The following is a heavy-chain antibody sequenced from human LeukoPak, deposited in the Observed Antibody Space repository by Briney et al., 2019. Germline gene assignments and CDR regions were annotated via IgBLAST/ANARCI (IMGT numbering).Heavy chain of an antibody. CDR2: IHYSGST. CDR1: GGSISSYY. D-gene: IGHD5-12*01. CDR3: ARDSYSGRAHFDS. V-gene: IGHV4-59*01. Sequence: SETLSLTCTVSGGSISSYYWDWIRQPPGKGLEWIGYIHYSGSTNYIPSLKSRVTMSVDTSKNQFSLKLSSVTAADTAVYYCARDSYSGRAHFDSWGQGTLVTVSS. J-gene: IGHJ4*02.